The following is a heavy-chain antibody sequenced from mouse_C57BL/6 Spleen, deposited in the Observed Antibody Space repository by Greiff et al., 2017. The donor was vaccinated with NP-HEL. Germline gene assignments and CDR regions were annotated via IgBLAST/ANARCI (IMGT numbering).Heavy chain of an antibody. J-gene: IGHJ2*01. CDR3: ARRTYYDYDGYYFDY. Sequence: VQLQQSGPELVKPGASVKLSCKASGYTFTSYDINWVKQRPGQGLEWIGWIYPRDGSTKYNEKFKSKATLTVDKPSSTAYMQLSSLTSEDSAVYYCARRTYYDYDGYYFDYWGQGTTLTVSS. CDR2: IYPRDGST. D-gene: IGHD2-4*01. V-gene: IGHV1-85*01. CDR1: GYTFTSYD.